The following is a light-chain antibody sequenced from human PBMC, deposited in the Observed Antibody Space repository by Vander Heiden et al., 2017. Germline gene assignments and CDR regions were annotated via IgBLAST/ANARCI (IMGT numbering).Light chain of an antibody. J-gene: IGLJ1*01. CDR3: QSYDGSLSGYV. CDR2: GNT. Sequence: QSVLTQPPSVSGAPGQRVTISCTGRSSNIGAGYDVHWYQQLPGTAPKLLISGNTNRPSGVPDRFSGSKSGTSASLAITGLQAEDEADYYCQSYDGSLSGYVFGTGTEVTVL. V-gene: IGLV1-40*01. CDR1: SSNIGAGYD.